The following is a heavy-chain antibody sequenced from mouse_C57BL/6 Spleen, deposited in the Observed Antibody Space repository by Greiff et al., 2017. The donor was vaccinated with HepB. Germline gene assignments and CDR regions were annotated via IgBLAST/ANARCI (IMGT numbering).Heavy chain of an antibody. CDR2: ISSGGSYT. J-gene: IGHJ1*03. V-gene: IGHV5-6*01. D-gene: IGHD1-1*01. CDR1: GFTFSSYG. Sequence: EVKVVESGGDLVKPGGSLKLSCAASGFTFSSYGMSWVRQTPDKRLEWVATISSGGSYTYYPDSVKGRFTIFRDNAKNTLYLQMSSLKSEDTAMYYCARVLLLRYFDVWGTGTTVTVSS. CDR3: ARVLLLRYFDV.